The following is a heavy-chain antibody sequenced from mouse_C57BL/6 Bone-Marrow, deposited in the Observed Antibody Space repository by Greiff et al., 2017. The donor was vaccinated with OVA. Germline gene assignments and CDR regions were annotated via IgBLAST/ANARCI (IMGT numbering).Heavy chain of an antibody. V-gene: IGHV1-82*01. CDR2: IYPGDGDT. Sequence: QVQLQQSGPELVKPGASVKISCKASGYAFSSSWMNWVKQRPGKGLEWIGRIYPGDGDTNYNGKFKGKATLTADKSSSTAYMQLSSLTSEDSAVYVCARKGDFTTVVAVDYAMDYWGQGTSVTVSS. J-gene: IGHJ4*01. D-gene: IGHD1-1*01. CDR1: GYAFSSSW. CDR3: ARKGDFTTVVAVDYAMDY.